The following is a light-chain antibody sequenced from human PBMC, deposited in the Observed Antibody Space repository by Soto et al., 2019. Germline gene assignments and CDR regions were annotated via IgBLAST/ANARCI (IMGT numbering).Light chain of an antibody. CDR3: CSYTTSDTRQIV. J-gene: IGLJ1*01. CDR2: DVS. Sequence: QSALTQPASVSGSPGQSLTISCTGTSSDVGGYNYVSWYQQHPGKAPKFMIYDVSNRPSGVSNRFSGSKSGNTASLPISGLQAEDEADYYCCSYTTSDTRQIVFVTGTKVTVL. CDR1: SSDVGGYNY. V-gene: IGLV2-14*01.